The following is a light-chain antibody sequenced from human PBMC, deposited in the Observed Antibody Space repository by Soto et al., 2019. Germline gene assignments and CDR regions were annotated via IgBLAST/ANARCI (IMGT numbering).Light chain of an antibody. Sequence: DIKMTQSPSSLSASVGDRVTITCRASQYISNYLNWYQQKSGTAPKLLIHTASTLQSGVPSRFSGRGSGPDFTLTISSVQPDDFAIYCCQHSYSTPQSFGQGTTWEIK. V-gene: IGKV1-39*01. CDR2: TAS. CDR1: QYISNY. CDR3: QHSYSTPQS. J-gene: IGKJ2*01.